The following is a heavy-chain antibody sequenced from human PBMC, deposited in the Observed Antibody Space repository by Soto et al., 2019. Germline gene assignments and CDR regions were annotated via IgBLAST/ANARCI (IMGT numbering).Heavy chain of an antibody. J-gene: IGHJ4*02. CDR2: IYDSERT. V-gene: IGHV4-59*08. CDR1: GASIRSDY. CDR3: TRQWDY. Sequence: QVQLQESGPGLVKPSESLSLTCAVSGASIRSDYWSWIRQIPGRGLEWIGYIYDSERTNYNPSLRSRYTISTDTTKNQFSLKVRSVTAADTAVYYCTRQWDYWGQGILVTVSS.